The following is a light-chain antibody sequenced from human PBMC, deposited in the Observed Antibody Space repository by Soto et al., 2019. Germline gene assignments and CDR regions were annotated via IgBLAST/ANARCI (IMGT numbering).Light chain of an antibody. CDR3: MQDLQAPWT. CDR2: LGS. V-gene: IGKV2-28*01. J-gene: IGKJ1*01. CDR1: QSLLHSNGYNY. Sequence: DIVMTQSPLSLPVTPGEPASISCRSSQSLLHSNGYNYLDWYLQKPGQSPQLLIYLGSNRASGVPDRFSGSGSGTDFTLKISRVEAEYVGVYYCMQDLQAPWTFGQGTKVEIK.